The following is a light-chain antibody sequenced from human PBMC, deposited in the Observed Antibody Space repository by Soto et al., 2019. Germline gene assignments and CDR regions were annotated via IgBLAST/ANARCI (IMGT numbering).Light chain of an antibody. Sequence: CQASQDISHYLNWYQQKPGKALKLLIYDACDFHPGVTSRCRGSGSGTEFSFNIPSPQDDAVATYQRQKNCDRTFTFGQGTRLEIK. CDR1: QDISHY. CDR2: DAC. CDR3: QKNCDRTFT. J-gene: IGKJ5*01. V-gene: IGKV1-33*01.